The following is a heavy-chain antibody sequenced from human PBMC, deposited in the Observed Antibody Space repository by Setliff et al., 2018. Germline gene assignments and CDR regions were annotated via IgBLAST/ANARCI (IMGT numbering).Heavy chain of an antibody. CDR1: GGSFSNYY. Sequence: PSETLSLTCAVYGGSFSNYYWSWIRQPPGKGLEWIGEINHSGSTNYNPSLESRVTISVDTSKNQFSLRLSSVAAADTAVYYCARIKWFGETDCFDSWGQGTLVTVSS. J-gene: IGHJ5*01. V-gene: IGHV4-34*01. CDR3: ARIKWFGETDCFDS. D-gene: IGHD3-10*01. CDR2: INHSGST.